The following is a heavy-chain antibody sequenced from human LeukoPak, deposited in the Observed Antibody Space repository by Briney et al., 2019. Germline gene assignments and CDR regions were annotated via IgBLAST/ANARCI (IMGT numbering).Heavy chain of an antibody. CDR3: TRWELRLFPFDY. Sequence: PGGSLRLSCAASGFTFSSYSMNWVRQAPGKGLEWVSSISSSSSYIYYADSVKGRFTISRDDSKNTAYLQMNSLKTEDTAVYYCTRWELRLFPFDYWGQGTLVTVSS. CDR1: GFTFSSYS. CDR2: ISSSSSYI. J-gene: IGHJ4*02. D-gene: IGHD1-26*01. V-gene: IGHV3-21*04.